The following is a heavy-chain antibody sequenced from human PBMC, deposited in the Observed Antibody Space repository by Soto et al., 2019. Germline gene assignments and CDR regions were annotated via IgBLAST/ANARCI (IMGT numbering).Heavy chain of an antibody. CDR1: GGSFSGYY. CDR3: ARGVYYYGSGSYYKRPYYFDY. CDR2: INHSGST. J-gene: IGHJ4*02. D-gene: IGHD3-10*01. Sequence: SETLSLTCAVYGGSFSGYYWIWIRQPPGKGLEWIGEINHSGSTNYNPSLKSRVTISVDTSKNQLSLKLSSVTAADTAVYYCARGVYYYGSGSYYKRPYYFDYWGQGTLVTVSS. V-gene: IGHV4-34*01.